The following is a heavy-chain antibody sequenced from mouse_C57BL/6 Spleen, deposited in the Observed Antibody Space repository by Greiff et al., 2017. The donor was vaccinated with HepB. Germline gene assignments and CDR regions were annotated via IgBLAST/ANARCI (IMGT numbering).Heavy chain of an antibody. CDR3: ARPTTVVATGFDY. CDR1: GFTFSDYG. J-gene: IGHJ2*01. CDR2: ISSGSSTI. D-gene: IGHD1-1*01. Sequence: EVKLEESGGGLVKPGGSLKLSCAASGFTFSDYGMHWVRQAPEKGLEWVAYISSGSSTIYYADTVKGRFTISRDNAKNTLFLQMTSLRSEDTAMYYCARPTTVVATGFDYWGQGTTLTVSS. V-gene: IGHV5-17*01.